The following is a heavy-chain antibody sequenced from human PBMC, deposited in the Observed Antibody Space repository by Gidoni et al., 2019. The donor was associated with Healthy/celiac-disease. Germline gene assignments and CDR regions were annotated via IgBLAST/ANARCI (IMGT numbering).Heavy chain of an antibody. CDR1: GVNVSSNY. V-gene: IGHV3-66*01. CDR2: IYSGGST. CDR3: ARDPPHCSGGSCYLY. Sequence: EVQLVESGGGLVQPGGSLRLAGAAPGVNVSSNYMSWVRQAPGKGLEWVSVIYSGGSTYYADSVKGRFTISRDNSKNTLYLQMNSLRAEDTAVYYCARDPPHCSGGSCYLYWGQGTLVTVSS. J-gene: IGHJ4*02. D-gene: IGHD2-15*01.